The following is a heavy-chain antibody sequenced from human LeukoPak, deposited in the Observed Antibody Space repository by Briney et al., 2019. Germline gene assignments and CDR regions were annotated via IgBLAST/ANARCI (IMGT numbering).Heavy chain of an antibody. CDR3: ARGQTYYGDTAGY. Sequence: PSETLSLTCAVYGGSFSGYYWSWIRQAPGKGLEWVSSISSSSSYIYYADSVKGRFTISRDNAKNSLYLQMNSLRAEDTAVYYCARGQTYYGDTAGYWGQGTLVTVSS. CDR1: GGSFSGYY. CDR2: ISSSSSYI. J-gene: IGHJ4*02. D-gene: IGHD4-17*01. V-gene: IGHV3-21*01.